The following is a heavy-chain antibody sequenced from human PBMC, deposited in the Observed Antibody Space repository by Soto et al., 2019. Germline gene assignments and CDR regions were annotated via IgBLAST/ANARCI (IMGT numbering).Heavy chain of an antibody. V-gene: IGHV4-38-2*02. CDR3: ARDGGSYSGIDY. J-gene: IGHJ4*02. CDR2: FYHSVTA. Sequence: SETLSLTCAVSCYSIITGYYWAWIRQPPGKGLEWIGSFYHSVTAYYNPSLKSRVTISVDTSKNQFSLRLTSVTAADTAMYFCARDGGSYSGIDYWGQGTLVTVSS. D-gene: IGHD1-26*01. CDR1: CYSIITGYY.